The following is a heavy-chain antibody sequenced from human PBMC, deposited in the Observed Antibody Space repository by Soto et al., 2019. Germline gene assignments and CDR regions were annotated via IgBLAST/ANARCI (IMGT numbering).Heavy chain of an antibody. CDR3: ARHSTQVPAAISTNYYYGMDV. CDR2: IYPGDSDT. J-gene: IGHJ6*02. V-gene: IGHV5-51*01. Sequence: GESLKVSWNGSGYSFTSYWIGWVRQMPGKGLEWMGIIYPGDSDTRYSPSFQGQVTISADKSISTAYLQWSSLKASDTAMYYCARHSTQVPAAISTNYYYGMDVWGQGTTVTVSS. CDR1: GYSFTSYW. D-gene: IGHD2-2*01.